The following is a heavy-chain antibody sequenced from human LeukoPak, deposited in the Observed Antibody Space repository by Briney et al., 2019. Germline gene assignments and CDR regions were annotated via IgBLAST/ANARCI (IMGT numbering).Heavy chain of an antibody. CDR3: ATLHDTAYYYVS. D-gene: IGHD3-22*01. Sequence: SETLSLTCTVSGGSISSGGYYWTWIRQHPGKGLEGVGYIYYTGYTYYNPSLKSRVAISADTSKNQFSLKLSSETVADTALYYCATLHDTAYYYVSWGQGALVSVSS. CDR1: GGSISSGGYY. V-gene: IGHV4-31*03. CDR2: IYYTGYT. J-gene: IGHJ4*02.